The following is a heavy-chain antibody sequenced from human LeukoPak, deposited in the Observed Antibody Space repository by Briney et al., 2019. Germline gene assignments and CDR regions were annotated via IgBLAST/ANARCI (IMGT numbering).Heavy chain of an antibody. V-gene: IGHV3-23*01. CDR3: AKDRLRIAVAGTFDP. J-gene: IGHJ5*02. Sequence: GGSLRLSCAASGFTFSSYAMSWVRQAPGKGLEWVSAISGSGGSTYYADSVKGRFTISRDNSTNTLYLQMNSLRAEDTAVYYCAKDRLRIAVAGTFDPWGQGTLVTVSS. CDR2: ISGSGGST. CDR1: GFTFSSYA. D-gene: IGHD6-19*01.